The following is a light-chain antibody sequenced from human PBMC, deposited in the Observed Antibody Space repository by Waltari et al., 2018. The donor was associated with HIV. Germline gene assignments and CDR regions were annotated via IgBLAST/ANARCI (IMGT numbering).Light chain of an antibody. J-gene: IGKJ1*01. V-gene: IGKV2-28*01. Sequence: DIVMTQSPLSLPVTPGEPASISCRHSQSLLHSNVYNYLYWYLQKPEQSPQLLIYLGSNRASVVPERFSGSGAGTDFTLKISRVEADDVGVYYCMQALQTPTFGQGTKVEIK. CDR2: LGS. CDR1: QSLLHSNVYNY. CDR3: MQALQTPT.